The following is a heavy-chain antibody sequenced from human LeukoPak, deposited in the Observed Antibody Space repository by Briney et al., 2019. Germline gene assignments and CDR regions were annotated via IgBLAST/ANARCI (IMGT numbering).Heavy chain of an antibody. V-gene: IGHV3-23*01. Sequence: PGGSLTLSCAASGCTFSSYARSWVRQAPGKGLEWISAISGSGGSTYYAYSVKRRFTISSNNSKHTLYLQMNSLRAEHTAVYYCAKGYRASGYSGYDLRGFDDWGQGTLVTV. CDR1: GCTFSSYA. CDR2: ISGSGGST. J-gene: IGHJ4*02. D-gene: IGHD5-12*01. CDR3: AKGYRASGYSGYDLRGFDD.